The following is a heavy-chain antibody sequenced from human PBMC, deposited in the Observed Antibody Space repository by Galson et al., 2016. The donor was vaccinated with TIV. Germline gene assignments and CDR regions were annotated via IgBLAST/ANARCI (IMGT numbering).Heavy chain of an antibody. D-gene: IGHD3-16*01. CDR2: INAGNGNK. J-gene: IGHJ4*02. CDR1: GYTFTSRA. V-gene: IGHV1-3*01. Sequence: SVKVSCKASGYTFTSRAVHWVRQAPGQSLEWMAWINAGNGNKKYSENFQGRLTITRDPSASTVYMELSSLRSEDTAVYYCARDGGGTPAKSLGYWGQGTLHTVSS. CDR3: ARDGGGTPAKSLGY.